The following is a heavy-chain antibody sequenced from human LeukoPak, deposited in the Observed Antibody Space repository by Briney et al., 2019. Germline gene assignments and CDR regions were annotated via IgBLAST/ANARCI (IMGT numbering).Heavy chain of an antibody. CDR2: IRGSDGRT. CDR3: AKGGWLDC. J-gene: IGHJ4*02. V-gene: IGHV3-23*01. Sequence: GASLRLSCAASGFTFDTYGMTWVRQAPGKGLEWVSGIRGSDGRTYYADSVKGRFTISKDSSKNTLYLQMNSLRAEDTAVYYCAKGGWLDCWGRRTLVTVSS. CDR1: GFTFDTYG.